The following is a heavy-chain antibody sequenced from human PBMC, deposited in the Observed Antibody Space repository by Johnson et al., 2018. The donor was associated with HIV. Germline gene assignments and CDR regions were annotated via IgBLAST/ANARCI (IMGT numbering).Heavy chain of an antibody. CDR1: GFTVSTNY. D-gene: IGHD2-2*03. CDR2: IWSDGSNK. Sequence: QVHLVESGGGLVKPGGSLRLSCAASGFTVSTNYMSWIRQAPGKGLEWVAVIWSDGSNKYYADSVKGRFTISRDSSKNTLYLQMNSLKTEDTAVYYCTRDAKLRPLDGPDDAFDIWGQGTMVTVSS. CDR3: TRDAKLRPLDGPDDAFDI. J-gene: IGHJ3*02. V-gene: IGHV3-33*08.